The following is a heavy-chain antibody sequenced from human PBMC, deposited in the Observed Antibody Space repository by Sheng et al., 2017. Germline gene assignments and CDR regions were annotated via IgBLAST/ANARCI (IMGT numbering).Heavy chain of an antibody. CDR3: ATVIWSTSGRHFDS. CDR1: GFTFSSYA. Sequence: EVQLVESGGVLVQPGWSLRLSCAASGFTFSSYAMTWVRQAPGKGLEWVSTITTSGGLTYYADSVKGRFAISRDNSKNTLSLQMNSLRPEDTAVYYCATVIWSTSGRHFDSWGQGTLVT. V-gene: IGHV3-23*04. J-gene: IGHJ4*02. D-gene: IGHD6-19*01. CDR2: ITTSGGLT.